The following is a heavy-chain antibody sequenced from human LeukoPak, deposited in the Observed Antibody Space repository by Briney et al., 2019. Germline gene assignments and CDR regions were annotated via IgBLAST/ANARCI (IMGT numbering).Heavy chain of an antibody. V-gene: IGHV3-48*04. J-gene: IGHJ4*02. CDR1: GFTFSSYS. D-gene: IGHD6-13*01. Sequence: PGGSLRLSCAASGFTFSSYSMNWVRQAPGKGLEWVSYISSSSSTIYYADSVKGRFTISRDNAKNSLYLQMNSLRAEDTAVYYCARDFFGIAAAGDYWGQGTLVTVSS. CDR2: ISSSSSTI. CDR3: ARDFFGIAAAGDY.